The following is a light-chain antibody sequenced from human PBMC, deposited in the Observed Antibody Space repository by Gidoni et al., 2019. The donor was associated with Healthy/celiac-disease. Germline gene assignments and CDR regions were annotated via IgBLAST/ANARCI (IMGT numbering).Light chain of an antibody. CDR1: ALPKQY. CDR2: KDS. V-gene: IGLV3-25*03. CDR3: QSADSSGYVV. J-gene: IGLJ2*01. Sequence: SYELTQPPSVSVPPGQTARITCSGDALPKQYAYWYQQKPGQAPVLVIYKDSERPSGIPERFSGSSSGTTVTLTISGVQAEDEADYYCQSADSSGYVVFGGGTKLTVL.